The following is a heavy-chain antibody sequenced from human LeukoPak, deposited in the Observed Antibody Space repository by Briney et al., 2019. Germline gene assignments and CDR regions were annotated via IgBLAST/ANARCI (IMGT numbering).Heavy chain of an antibody. D-gene: IGHD2-2*01. CDR3: ARALDSSSSRYQAFEE. J-gene: IGHJ1*01. CDR2: IKQDESEK. V-gene: IGHV3-7*01. CDR1: GFTFSNYW. Sequence: LSGGSLRLSCSASGFTFSNYWMSWVRQAPGKGLEWVANIKQDESEKYYVDSVKGRFTISRDNAKSSLYLQMTSLRAEDTAVYYCARALDSSSSRYQAFEEWGQGTLVTVSS.